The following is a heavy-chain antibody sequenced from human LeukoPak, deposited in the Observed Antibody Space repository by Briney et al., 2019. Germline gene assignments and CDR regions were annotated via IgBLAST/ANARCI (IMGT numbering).Heavy chain of an antibody. CDR1: GFTFSSYW. J-gene: IGHJ6*03. CDR3: ARVIAAAGTSDYYYYMDV. Sequence: PGGSLRLSCAASGFTFSSYWMHWVRQAPGKGLVLVSRINSDGSSTSYADSVKGRFTISRGNAKNTLYLQMNSLRAEDTAVYYCARVIAAAGTSDYYYYMDVWGKGTTVTVSS. V-gene: IGHV3-74*01. D-gene: IGHD6-13*01. CDR2: INSDGSST.